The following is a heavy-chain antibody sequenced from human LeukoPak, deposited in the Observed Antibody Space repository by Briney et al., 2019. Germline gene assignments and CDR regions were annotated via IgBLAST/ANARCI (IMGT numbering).Heavy chain of an antibody. CDR2: IIPIFGTA. CDR1: GGTFSSYA. V-gene: IGHV1-69*05. CDR3: ASAGSQNYYYYYMDV. Sequence: SVKVSCKASGGTFSSYAISWVRQAPGQGLEWMGGIIPIFGTANYAQKFQGRVTITTDESTSTAYMELSSLRSEDTAVYYCASAGSQNYYYYYMDVWGKGTTVTVSS. J-gene: IGHJ6*03. D-gene: IGHD2-15*01.